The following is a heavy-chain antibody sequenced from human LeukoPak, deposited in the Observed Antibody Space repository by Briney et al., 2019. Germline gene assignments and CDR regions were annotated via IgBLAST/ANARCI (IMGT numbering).Heavy chain of an antibody. D-gene: IGHD3-10*01. V-gene: IGHV3-48*01. CDR1: GFTFSSYS. Sequence: GGSLRLSCAASGFTFSSYSMNWVRQAPGKGLEWVSYISSSSSTTYYADSVKGRFTISRDNSKNTLYLQMNSLRAEDTAVYYCAKNHGSGDDYWGQGTLVTVSS. CDR2: ISSSSSTT. CDR3: AKNHGSGDDY. J-gene: IGHJ4*02.